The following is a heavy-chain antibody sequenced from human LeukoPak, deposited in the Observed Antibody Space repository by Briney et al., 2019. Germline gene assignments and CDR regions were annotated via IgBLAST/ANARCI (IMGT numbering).Heavy chain of an antibody. Sequence: PSETLSLTCTVSGGSISSGGYYWSWIRQHPGKGLEWIGNIYHSGGTYYNTSLKSRLTISVDTSKNQFSLKLTSVTAADTAMYYCARVLPEISASYFDPWGQGTLVTVSS. J-gene: IGHJ4*02. CDR1: GGSISSGGYY. V-gene: IGHV4-31*03. CDR3: ARVLPEISASYFDP. CDR2: IYHSGGT. D-gene: IGHD1-26*01.